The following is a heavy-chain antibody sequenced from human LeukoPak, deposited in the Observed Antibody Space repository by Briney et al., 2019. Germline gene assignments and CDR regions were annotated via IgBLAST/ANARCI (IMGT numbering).Heavy chain of an antibody. D-gene: IGHD6-19*01. CDR3: ARGEDSSGWFVY. J-gene: IGHJ4*02. CDR2: INHSGST. Sequence: SETLSLTCAVYGGSFSGYYWSWIRQPPGKGLEGIGEINHSGSTNYNPSLKSRVTISVDTSKNQFSLKLSSVTAADTAVYYCARGEDSSGWFVYWGQGTLVTVSS. V-gene: IGHV4-34*01. CDR1: GGSFSGYY.